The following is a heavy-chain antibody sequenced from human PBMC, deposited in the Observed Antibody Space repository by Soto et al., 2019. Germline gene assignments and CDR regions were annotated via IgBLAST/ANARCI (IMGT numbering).Heavy chain of an antibody. D-gene: IGHD3-22*01. Sequence: GGSPRLSCAASGFTFSSYARSWVRQAPGEGLEWVSAISGSGGSTYYADSVKGRFTISRDNSKNTLYLQMNSLRAEDTAVYYCANHDSSGYYYVPFDYWGQGTLVTVSS. CDR3: ANHDSSGYYYVPFDY. V-gene: IGHV3-23*01. CDR2: ISGSGGST. J-gene: IGHJ4*02. CDR1: GFTFSSYA.